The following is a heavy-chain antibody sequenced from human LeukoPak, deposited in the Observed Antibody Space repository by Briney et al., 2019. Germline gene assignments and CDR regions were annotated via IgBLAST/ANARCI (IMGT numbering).Heavy chain of an antibody. CDR2: IKPDGSEK. D-gene: IGHD5-24*01. Sequence: GGSLRLSCTASGFTFSSYWMSWVRQAPGKGLEWVATIKPDGSEKKYVDSVKGRFTIARDNAKNSLYLRMDSLRVEDTAVFYRARDQFWGQGTLVTVSS. CDR3: ARDQF. CDR1: GFTFSSYW. J-gene: IGHJ4*02. V-gene: IGHV3-7*04.